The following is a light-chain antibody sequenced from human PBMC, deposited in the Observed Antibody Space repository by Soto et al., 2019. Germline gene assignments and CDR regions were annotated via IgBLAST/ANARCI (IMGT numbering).Light chain of an antibody. CDR1: SGDIGSYNR. CDR2: EVT. Sequence: QSVLTQPASVSGSPGQSITISCTGTSGDIGSYNRVSWYQQHPGKAPKLIIYEVTDRPSGVSNRFSASKSGNTASLTISGLQAEEEAEYYCSSYTNINTRACVFGTGTKVTAL. CDR3: SSYTNINTRACV. V-gene: IGLV2-14*01. J-gene: IGLJ1*01.